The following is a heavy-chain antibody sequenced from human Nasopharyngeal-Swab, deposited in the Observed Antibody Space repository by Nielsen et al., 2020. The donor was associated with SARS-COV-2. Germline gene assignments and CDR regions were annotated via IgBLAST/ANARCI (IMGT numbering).Heavy chain of an antibody. D-gene: IGHD6-19*01. CDR1: GGSISSHY. J-gene: IGHJ4*02. CDR2: IYYSGST. CDR3: AGAVAGTGWDY. Sequence: SETLSLTCTVSGGSISSHYWSWIRQPPGKGPEWIGYIYYSGSTNYSPSLKSRVTISVDTSKNQFSLKLSSVTAADTAVYYYAGAVAGTGWDYWGQGTLVTVSS. V-gene: IGHV4-59*11.